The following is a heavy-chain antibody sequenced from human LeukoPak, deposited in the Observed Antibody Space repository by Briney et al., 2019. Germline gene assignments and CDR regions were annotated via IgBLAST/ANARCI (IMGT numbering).Heavy chain of an antibody. CDR2: IYSGGGT. D-gene: IGHD6-19*01. V-gene: IGHV3-53*01. CDR3: AKRSAESSGYFDY. J-gene: IGHJ4*02. CDR1: GFTVSSDY. Sequence: GGSLRLSCAASGFTVSSDYMSWVRQAPGKGLEWVSVIYSGGGTYYADSVKGRFTISRDNSKNTLYLQMNSLSAEDTAVYYCAKRSAESSGYFDYWGQGTLVTVSS.